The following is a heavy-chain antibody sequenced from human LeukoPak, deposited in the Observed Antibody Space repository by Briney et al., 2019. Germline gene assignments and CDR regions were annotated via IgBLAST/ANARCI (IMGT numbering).Heavy chain of an antibody. J-gene: IGHJ1*01. CDR3: ARGLGGAKALRYFQH. Sequence: SETLSLTCTVSGGSISSYYWSWIRQPPGKGLEWIGYIYYSGSTNYNPSLKSRVTISVDTSKNQFSLKLSSVTAADTAVYYCARGLGGAKALRYFQHWGQGTLVTVSS. V-gene: IGHV4-59*01. CDR1: GGSISSYY. CDR2: IYYSGST. D-gene: IGHD1-26*01.